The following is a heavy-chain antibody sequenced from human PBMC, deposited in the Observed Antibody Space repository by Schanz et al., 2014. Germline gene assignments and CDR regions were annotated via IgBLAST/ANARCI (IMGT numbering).Heavy chain of an antibody. V-gene: IGHV4-59*02. J-gene: IGHJ2*01. D-gene: IGHD3-22*01. CDR1: GGSVSRYY. Sequence: QVQLQESGPGLVKPSETLSLTCTVSGGSVSRYYWSWIRQPPGKGLEWLGYIYYIGSPNYKPALNSRGSISVDTSKNQISLKLSSVTAADTAIYYCARDTFYYDTGADYAVRYFDLWGRGTLVSVSS. CDR2: IYYIGSP. CDR3: ARDTFYYDTGADYAVRYFDL.